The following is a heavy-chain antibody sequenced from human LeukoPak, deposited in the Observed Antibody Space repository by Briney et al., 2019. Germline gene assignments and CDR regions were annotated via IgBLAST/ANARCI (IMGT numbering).Heavy chain of an antibody. CDR2: ISTFNDIT. D-gene: IGHD3-10*01. V-gene: IGHV1-18*01. J-gene: IGHJ6*03. Sequence: ASVKASCKAPGYTFTNYGISWVRQAPGQGLERMGWISTFNDITNYAQKLQGRVTMTTDTSTSTAHMELRSLRSDDAAVYYCARAGSVLGYNYHYMDVWGKGTTVTVSS. CDR3: ARAGSVLGYNYHYMDV. CDR1: GYTFTNYG.